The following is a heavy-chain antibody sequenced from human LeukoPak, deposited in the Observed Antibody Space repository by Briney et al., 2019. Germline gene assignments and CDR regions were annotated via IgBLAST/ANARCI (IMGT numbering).Heavy chain of an antibody. V-gene: IGHV4-61*02. CDR3: ARLNISYYYGSGSYFTNWFDP. CDR2: IYTSGST. J-gene: IGHJ5*02. Sequence: TSQTLSLTCTVSGGSISSGSYYWSWIRQPAGKGLEWIGRIYTSGSTNYNPSLKSRVTISVDTSKNQFSLKLSSVTAADTAVYYCARLNISYYYGSGSYFTNWFDPWGQGTLVTVSS. D-gene: IGHD3-10*01. CDR1: GGSISSGSYY.